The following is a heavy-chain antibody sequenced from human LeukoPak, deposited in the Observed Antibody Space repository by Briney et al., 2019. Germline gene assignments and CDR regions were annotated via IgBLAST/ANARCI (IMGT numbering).Heavy chain of an antibody. Sequence: GASVKVSCKASGGTFSSYAISWVRQAPGQGLEWMGGIIPIFGTANYAQKFQGRVTITTDESTSTAYMELSSLRSEDTAVYYCARGAPDGIQLWSWYFDYWGQGTLVTVSS. CDR1: GGTFSSYA. V-gene: IGHV1-69*05. CDR2: IIPIFGTA. CDR3: ARGAPDGIQLWSWYFDY. D-gene: IGHD5-18*01. J-gene: IGHJ4*02.